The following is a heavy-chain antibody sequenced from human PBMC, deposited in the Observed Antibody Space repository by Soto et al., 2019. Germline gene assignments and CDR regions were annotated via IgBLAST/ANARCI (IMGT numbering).Heavy chain of an antibody. Sequence: GGSLGLSCASSGFIFSNYWMSWLRQPPGKGLEWVAIIEQDGFEKYSVDAETGRFTVSRDNAKNSLYLQMNSLRDEDTAVYYWAREGTEKAKSSSDYYYYYGMDVWGQGTTVTXSS. V-gene: IGHV3-7*01. CDR1: GFIFSNYW. D-gene: IGHD1-26*01. J-gene: IGHJ6*02. CDR2: IEQDGFEK. CDR3: AREGTEKAKSSSDYYYYYGMDV.